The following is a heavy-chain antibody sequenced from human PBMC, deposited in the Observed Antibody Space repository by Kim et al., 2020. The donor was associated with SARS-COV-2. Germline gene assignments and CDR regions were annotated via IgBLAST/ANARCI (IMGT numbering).Heavy chain of an antibody. V-gene: IGHV3-30-3*01. CDR2: SKN. Sequence: SKNYAANSLEGRITISRDNSKSTLYLQMNSLRAEDTAVYYGARDGGNWFDPWGQGTLVTVSS. J-gene: IGHJ5*02. CDR3: ARDGGNWFDP. D-gene: IGHD3-16*01.